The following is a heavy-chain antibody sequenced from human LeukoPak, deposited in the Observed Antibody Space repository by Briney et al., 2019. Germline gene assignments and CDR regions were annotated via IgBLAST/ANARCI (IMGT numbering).Heavy chain of an antibody. CDR3: ATHPPKVCTGGSCTDY. CDR2: IYYSGST. D-gene: IGHD2-15*01. Sequence: SETLSLTCTVSGGYISSYSWSWIRQPPGKGLEWIGYIYYSGSTNYNPSLKSRVTISVDMSKNQFSLKLSSVTAADTAVYYCATHPPKVCTGGSCTDYWGQGTLVTVSS. V-gene: IGHV4-59*01. CDR1: GGYISSYS. J-gene: IGHJ4*02.